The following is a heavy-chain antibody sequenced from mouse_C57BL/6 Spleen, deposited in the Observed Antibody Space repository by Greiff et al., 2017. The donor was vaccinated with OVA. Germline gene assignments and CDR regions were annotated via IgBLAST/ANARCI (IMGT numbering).Heavy chain of an antibody. Sequence: EVQLQQPGAELVMPGASVKLSCTASGFNINDYYMHWVKQRTEQGLEWIGRIDPDDGETKYARKFQGKATITAATSSNTASRQLSSLTSEDTAVYYCTRDGNHETYWGQGTLFTVSA. CDR1: GFNINDYY. CDR2: IDPDDGET. V-gene: IGHV14-2*01. CDR3: TRDGNHETY. J-gene: IGHJ3*01. D-gene: IGHD1-1*01.